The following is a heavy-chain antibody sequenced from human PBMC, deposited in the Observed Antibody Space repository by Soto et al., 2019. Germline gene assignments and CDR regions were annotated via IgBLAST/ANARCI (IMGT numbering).Heavy chain of an antibody. CDR2: IYNSAIT. CDR1: GDSISSGGYY. CDR3: VRGERHIVVVTAILNAFDI. Sequence: QVQLQESGPGLVKPSQTLSLTCTVSGDSISSGGYYWGWIRQHPGKGLEWIGYIYNSAITYYNPSIKSLVAISVDTSTIQFSLKLSSVTAADAAVYYCVRGERHIVVVTAILNAFDIWGQGTMVTVSS. V-gene: IGHV4-31*01. J-gene: IGHJ3*02. D-gene: IGHD2-21*02.